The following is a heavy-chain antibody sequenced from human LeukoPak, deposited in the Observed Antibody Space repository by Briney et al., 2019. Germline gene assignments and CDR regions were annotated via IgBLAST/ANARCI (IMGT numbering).Heavy chain of an antibody. CDR1: GGTFSSYT. D-gene: IGHD2-2*01. CDR2: IIPILGIA. J-gene: IGHJ6*03. Sequence: GASVKVSCKASGGTFSSYTISWVRQAPGQGLEWMGRIIPILGIANYAQKFQGRVTITADESTSTAYMELSSLRSEDTAVYYCASSLGSDLVVVPAAIHYYYYYMDVWGKGTTVTVSS. V-gene: IGHV1-69*02. CDR3: ASSLGSDLVVVPAAIHYYYYYMDV.